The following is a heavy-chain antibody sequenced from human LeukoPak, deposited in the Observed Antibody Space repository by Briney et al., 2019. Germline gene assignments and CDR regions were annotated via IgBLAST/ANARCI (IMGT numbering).Heavy chain of an antibody. D-gene: IGHD3-22*01. Sequence: GASVKVSCKASGYTFTSDGISWVRQAPGQGLERMGWISAYNGYTHFAQKFQGRVTMTTDTSTSTAYMELRSLRSDDTAVYYCARGFPPRRNYDSSGYYSYYFDLWGQGTLVSVSS. CDR3: ARGFPPRRNYDSSGYYSYYFDL. CDR2: ISAYNGYT. CDR1: GYTFTSDG. J-gene: IGHJ4*02. V-gene: IGHV1-18*01.